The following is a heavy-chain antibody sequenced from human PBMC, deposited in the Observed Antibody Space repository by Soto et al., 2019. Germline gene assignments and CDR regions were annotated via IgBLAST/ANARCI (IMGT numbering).Heavy chain of an antibody. V-gene: IGHV3-23*01. Sequence: PRLSCAASGFTFSSYAMTWVRQAPGKGLEWVSVISGSGGSTYFADSVKGRFTISRDNSKNTLYLQMNSLRAEDTAVYYCARALAVAGEYYYYGMDVWG. J-gene: IGHJ6*01. D-gene: IGHD6-19*01. CDR2: ISGSGGST. CDR1: GFTFSSYA. CDR3: ARALAVAGEYYYYGMDV.